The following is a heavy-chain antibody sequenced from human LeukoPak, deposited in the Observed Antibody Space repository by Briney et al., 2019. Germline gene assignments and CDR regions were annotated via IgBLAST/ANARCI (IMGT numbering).Heavy chain of an antibody. J-gene: IGHJ4*02. V-gene: IGHV1-18*01. CDR1: GYTFTSYG. CDR2: ISAYNGNT. CDR3: ARDLVWTYDSSGYHGY. Sequence: GASVKVSCKASGYTFTSYGISWVRQAPGQGLEWMGWISAYNGNTNYAQKLQGRVTMTTDTSASTAYMELRSLRSDDTAVYYCARDLVWTYDSSGYHGYWGQGTLVTVSS. D-gene: IGHD3-22*01.